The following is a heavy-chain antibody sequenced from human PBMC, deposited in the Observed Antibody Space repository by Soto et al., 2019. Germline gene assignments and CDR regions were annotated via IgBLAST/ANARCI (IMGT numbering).Heavy chain of an antibody. CDR1: GFSLSTSGMC. V-gene: IGHV2-70*01. CDR2: IDWDDDK. Sequence: PTLVNPTQTLTLTCTFSGFSLSTSGMCVSWIRQPPGKALEWLALIDWDDDKYYSTSLKTRLTIPKDTSKNQVVLTMTNIDPVDTATYYCARIPSGYYYYGMDVWGQGTTVTVSS. J-gene: IGHJ6*02. CDR3: ARIPSGYYYYGMDV.